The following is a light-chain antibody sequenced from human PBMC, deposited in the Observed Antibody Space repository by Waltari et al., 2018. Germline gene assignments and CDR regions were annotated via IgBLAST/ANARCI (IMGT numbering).Light chain of an antibody. CDR1: SSDVGSYNA. V-gene: IGLV2-23*02. CDR3: CSYASTDSYV. J-gene: IGLJ1*01. CDR2: EVT. Sequence: QSVLTQPASVSGSPGQSITISCTGTSSDVGSYNAVSWYQKPPGKAPKLMTYEVTTRPSGISYRFAGSKSGNPASLTISGLQAEDEADYYCCSYASTDSYVFGTGTKVTVL.